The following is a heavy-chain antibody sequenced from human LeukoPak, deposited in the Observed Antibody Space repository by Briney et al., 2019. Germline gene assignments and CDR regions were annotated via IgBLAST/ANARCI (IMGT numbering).Heavy chain of an antibody. CDR3: ARGLRYCSGGSCHTSYYMDV. CDR1: GGSFSGYY. D-gene: IGHD2-15*01. J-gene: IGHJ6*03. Sequence: SETLSLTCAAYGGSFSGYYWSWIRQPPGKGLEWIGEINHSGSTNYNPSLKSRVTISVDTSKNQFSLKLSSVTAADTAVYYCARGLRYCSGGSCHTSYYMDVWGKGTTVTVSS. V-gene: IGHV4-34*01. CDR2: INHSGST.